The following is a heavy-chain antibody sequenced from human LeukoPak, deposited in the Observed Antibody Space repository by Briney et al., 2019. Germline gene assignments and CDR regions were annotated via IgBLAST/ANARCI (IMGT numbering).Heavy chain of an antibody. CDR3: ARVAGGFDY. D-gene: IGHD6-19*01. CDR1: GFTVSSNY. J-gene: IGHJ4*02. Sequence: GGSLRLSCAASGFTVSSNYMSWVRQAPGKGLEWVSSISSSSSYIYYADSVKGRFTISRDNAKNSLYLQMNSLRAEDTAVYYCARVAGGFDYWGQGTLVTVSS. CDR2: ISSSSSYI. V-gene: IGHV3-21*01.